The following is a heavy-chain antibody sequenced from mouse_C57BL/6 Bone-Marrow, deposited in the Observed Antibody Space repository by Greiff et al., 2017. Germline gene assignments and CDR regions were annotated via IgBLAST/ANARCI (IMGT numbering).Heavy chain of an antibody. Sequence: VQLKESGPGLVAPSQSLSITCTVSGFSLTSYAISWVRQPPGKGLAWLGVLWTGGGTNYNSALKYSLSISYDNSKSQVFLKMNSLQTDDTARYYCARNADYGSSYGFAYWGQGTLVTVSA. D-gene: IGHD1-1*01. V-gene: IGHV2-9-1*01. CDR3: ARNADYGSSYGFAY. J-gene: IGHJ3*01. CDR2: LWTGGGT. CDR1: GFSLTSYA.